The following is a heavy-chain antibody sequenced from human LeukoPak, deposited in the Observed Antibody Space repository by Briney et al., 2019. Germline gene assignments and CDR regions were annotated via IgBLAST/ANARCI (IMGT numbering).Heavy chain of an antibody. Sequence: PGGSLRLSCAASGFTFSSYGMHWVRQAPGKGLEWVAVIWYDGSNKYYADSVKGRFTISRDNSKSTLYLQMNSLRAEDTAVYYCAKRGYSYDFDYWGQGTLVTVSS. CDR1: GFTFSSYG. CDR2: IWYDGSNK. CDR3: AKRGYSYDFDY. J-gene: IGHJ4*02. V-gene: IGHV3-33*06. D-gene: IGHD5-18*01.